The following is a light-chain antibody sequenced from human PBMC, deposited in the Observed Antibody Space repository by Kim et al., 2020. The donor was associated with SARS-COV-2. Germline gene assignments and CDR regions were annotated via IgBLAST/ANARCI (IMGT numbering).Light chain of an antibody. J-gene: IGLJ2*01. CDR3: NSRDSSGNHLEV. V-gene: IGLV3-19*01. Sequence: SSELTQDPAVSVALGQTVRITCQGDSLRSYYASWYQQKPGQAPVLVIYGKNNRPSGIPDRLSGSSSGNTASLTITGAQAEDDADYYCNSRDSSGNHLEVF. CDR1: SLRSYY. CDR2: GKN.